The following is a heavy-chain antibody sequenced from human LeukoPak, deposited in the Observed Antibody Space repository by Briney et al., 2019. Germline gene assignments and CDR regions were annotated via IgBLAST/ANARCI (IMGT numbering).Heavy chain of an antibody. CDR2: INHSGST. V-gene: IGHV4-34*01. CDR3: VKHGSGWSFDY. D-gene: IGHD6-19*01. Sequence: SETLSLTCAVYGGSFSGYYWSWIRQPPGKGLEWIGEINHSGSTNYNPSLKSRVTISVDTSKNQFSLKLSSVTAADTAVYYCVKHGSGWSFDYWGQGTLVTVSS. CDR1: GGSFSGYY. J-gene: IGHJ4*02.